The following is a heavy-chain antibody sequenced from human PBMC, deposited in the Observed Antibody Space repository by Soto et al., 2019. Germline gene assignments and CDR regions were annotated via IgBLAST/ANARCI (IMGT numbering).Heavy chain of an antibody. Sequence: ASVKVSCKASGYTFTSFGISWVRQAPGQGLEWMGWISAYNGDTNSAPNLQGRVTMTTDTSTRRAYMELRSLKYDDTAVYYCARADRTARHGSYGYFDLWGQGALVTVSS. D-gene: IGHD4-17*01. J-gene: IGHJ4*02. CDR1: GYTFTSFG. CDR3: ARADRTARHGSYGYFDL. V-gene: IGHV1-18*01. CDR2: ISAYNGDT.